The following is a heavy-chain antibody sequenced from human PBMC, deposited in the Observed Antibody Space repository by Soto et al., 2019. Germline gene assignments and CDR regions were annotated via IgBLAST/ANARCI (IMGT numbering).Heavy chain of an antibody. Sequence: SETLSLTCAVYGVSFSGYYWSWIRQPPGKGLEWIGEINHSGSTNYNPSLKSRVTISVDTSKNQFSLRLSSVTAADTAVYYCARDAVGYSYGFDYWGQGTLVTVSS. CDR2: INHSGST. D-gene: IGHD5-18*01. J-gene: IGHJ4*02. CDR1: GVSFSGYY. CDR3: ARDAVGYSYGFDY. V-gene: IGHV4-34*01.